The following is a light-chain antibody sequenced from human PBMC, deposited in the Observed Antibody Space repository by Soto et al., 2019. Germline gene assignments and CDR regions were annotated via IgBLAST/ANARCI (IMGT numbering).Light chain of an antibody. CDR2: TTN. CDR1: SGSVSTSYY. CDR3: VLYMGSGIWV. J-gene: IGLJ3*02. Sequence: QAVVTQEPSFSVSPGGTVTHTCGLSSGSVSTSYYPSWYQQTPGQAPRTLLYTTNTRSSGVPDRFSGSILGNKAALTITGAQADDESDYYCVLYMGSGIWVFGGGTKLTVL. V-gene: IGLV8-61*01.